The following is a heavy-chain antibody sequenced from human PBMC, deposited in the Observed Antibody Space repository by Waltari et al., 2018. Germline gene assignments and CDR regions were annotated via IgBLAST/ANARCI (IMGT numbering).Heavy chain of an antibody. D-gene: IGHD1-26*01. V-gene: IGHV4-34*01. CDR1: GGSFSGYY. J-gene: IGHJ6*02. Sequence: QVQLQQWGAGLLKPSETLSLTCAVYGGSFSGYYWSWIRQPPGKGLEWIGEINHSGSTNYNPTLKSRVTKSVDTSKNQFSLKLSSVTAADTAVYYCARIMGYYYYGMDVWGQGTTVTVSS. CDR3: ARIMGYYYYGMDV. CDR2: INHSGST.